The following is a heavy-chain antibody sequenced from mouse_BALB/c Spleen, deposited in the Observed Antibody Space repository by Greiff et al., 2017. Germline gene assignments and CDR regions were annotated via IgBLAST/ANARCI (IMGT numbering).Heavy chain of an antibody. V-gene: IGHV2-6-7*01. Sequence: VKLMESGPGLVAPSQSLSITCTVSGFSLTGYGVNWVRQPPGKGLEWLGMIWGDGSTDYNSALKSRLSISKDNSKSQVFLKMNSLQTDDTARYYCARETYYGNGYAMDYWGQGTSVTVSS. J-gene: IGHJ4*01. D-gene: IGHD2-10*01. CDR2: IWGDGST. CDR3: ARETYYGNGYAMDY. CDR1: GFSLTGYG.